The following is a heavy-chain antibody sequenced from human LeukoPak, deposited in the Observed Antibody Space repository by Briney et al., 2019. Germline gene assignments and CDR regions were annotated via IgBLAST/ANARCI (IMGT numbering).Heavy chain of an antibody. J-gene: IGHJ4*02. V-gene: IGHV4-34*01. CDR3: AKDASATSWIDS. Sequence: SETLSLTCAVYGGSFSGYYWSWIRQPPGKGLEWIGEINHSGSTNYNPSLKSRVTISVDTSKNQFSLKLSSVTAADTAVYYCAKDASATSWIDSWGQGTLVTVSS. CDR1: GGSFSGYY. CDR2: INHSGST. D-gene: IGHD2/OR15-2a*01.